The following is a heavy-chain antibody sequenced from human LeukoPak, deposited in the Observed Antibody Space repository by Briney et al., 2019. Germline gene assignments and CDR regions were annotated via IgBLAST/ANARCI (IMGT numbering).Heavy chain of an antibody. CDR3: ARIRGSYSDY. CDR1: GCSLRTRGMC. Sequence: VSGPTLLNPTQTLTLTCTFSGCSLRTRGMCVSWIRQPPGKALERLSLNDWDDDKYYSTSLKTRLTISKHTSKNQVVLTLTNVDPVDTATYYCARIRGSYSDYWSQGTLVTVSS. J-gene: IGHJ4*02. CDR2: NDWDDDK. V-gene: IGHV2-70*13. D-gene: IGHD3-16*01.